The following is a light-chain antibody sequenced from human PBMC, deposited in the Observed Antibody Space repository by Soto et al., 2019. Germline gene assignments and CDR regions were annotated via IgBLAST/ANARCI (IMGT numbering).Light chain of an antibody. Sequence: ILLTQSPATLSLSPGERAALSCWASQSLGTSLAWYQHRPGQAPRLRLYRASNRAAGIPARFSGSGYGTGLTLTISSLEPEDFGTYYCQQRASWPLTFGGGTKVEI. V-gene: IGKV3-11*01. CDR1: QSLGTS. CDR3: QQRASWPLT. CDR2: RAS. J-gene: IGKJ4*01.